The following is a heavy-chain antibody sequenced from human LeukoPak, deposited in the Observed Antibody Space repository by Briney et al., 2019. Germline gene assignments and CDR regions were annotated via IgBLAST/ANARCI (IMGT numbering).Heavy chain of an antibody. CDR2: MSFDERNR. J-gene: IGHJ4*02. CDR3: ARPHSDYGGIDY. CDR1: GFTFTSYA. D-gene: IGHD4-17*01. V-gene: IGHV3-30*04. Sequence: GGSLRLSCAASGFTFTSYAMHWVRQAPGKGLEWVAVMSFDERNRYYTDSVKGRFTISRDNSKNTMYLQMNSLRTEDTAVYYCARPHSDYGGIDYWGQGTLVTVSS.